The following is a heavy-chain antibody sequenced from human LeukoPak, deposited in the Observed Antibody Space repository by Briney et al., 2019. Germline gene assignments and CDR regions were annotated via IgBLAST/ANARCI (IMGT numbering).Heavy chain of an antibody. D-gene: IGHD2-2*01. Sequence: NPGGSLRLSCAASGFTFSSYSMNWVHQAPGKGLEWVSSISSSSSYIYYADSVKGRFTISRDNAKNPLYLQMNSLRAEDTAVYYCARGGIVVPAPRFDPWGQGTLVTVSS. J-gene: IGHJ5*02. CDR1: GFTFSSYS. CDR2: ISSSSSYI. V-gene: IGHV3-21*01. CDR3: ARGGIVVPAPRFDP.